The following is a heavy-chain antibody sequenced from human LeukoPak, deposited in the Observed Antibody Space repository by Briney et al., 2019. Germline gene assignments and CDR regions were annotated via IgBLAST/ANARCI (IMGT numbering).Heavy chain of an antibody. D-gene: IGHD2-15*01. CDR3: ARRRYATPGLGRSYYFDY. CDR2: INHSGST. Sequence: PSETLSLTCAVYGGSFSGYYWSWIRQPPGKGLEWIGEINHSGSTNYNPSLKSRVTISVDTSKNQFSLKLSSVTAADTAVYYCARRRYATPGLGRSYYFDYWGQGTLVTVSS. J-gene: IGHJ4*02. V-gene: IGHV4-34*01. CDR1: GGSFSGYY.